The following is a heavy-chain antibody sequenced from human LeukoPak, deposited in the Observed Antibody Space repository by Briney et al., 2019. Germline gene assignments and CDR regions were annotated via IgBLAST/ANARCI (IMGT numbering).Heavy chain of an antibody. Sequence: SETVSLTCTVSGGSISSYYWSWIRQPAGKGLEWIGRIYTSGSTNYNPSLKSRVTMSVDTSKNQFSLKLSSVTAADTAVYYCARDALPSSSYYYYYIDVWGKGTTVTVSS. CDR3: ARDALPSSSYYYYYIDV. V-gene: IGHV4-4*07. J-gene: IGHJ6*03. CDR2: IYTSGST. D-gene: IGHD6-6*01. CDR1: GGSISSYY.